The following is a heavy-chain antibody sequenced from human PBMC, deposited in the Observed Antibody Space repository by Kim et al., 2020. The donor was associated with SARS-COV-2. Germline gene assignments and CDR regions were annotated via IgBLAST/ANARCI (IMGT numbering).Heavy chain of an antibody. J-gene: IGHJ4*02. D-gene: IGHD2-21*02. CDR1: GFTFSTYW. CDR3: ARDECSGGDCYDELDY. Sequence: GGSLRLSCAASGFTFSTYWMSWVRQAPGKGLEWVANIKQDGSEKYYVDSVKGRFTISRDNAKNSLYLQMNSLRAEDTAVYYCARDECSGGDCYDELDYWGQGTLVTVSS. CDR2: IKQDGSEK. V-gene: IGHV3-7*03.